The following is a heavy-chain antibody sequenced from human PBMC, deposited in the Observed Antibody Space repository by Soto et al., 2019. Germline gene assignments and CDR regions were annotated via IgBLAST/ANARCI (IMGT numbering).Heavy chain of an antibody. V-gene: IGHV3-30-3*01. CDR1: GFTFSSYA. CDR3: ALGVTAMGQPSDT. D-gene: IGHD5-18*01. CDR2: ISYDGSNK. Sequence: QVQLVESGGGVVQPGRSLRLSCAASGFTFSSYAMHWVRQAPGKGLEWVAVISYDGSNKYYADSVKGRFTISRDNSKNTLYLQMNSLRAEDTAVYYCALGVTAMGQPSDTWGQGTLVTVSS. J-gene: IGHJ4*02.